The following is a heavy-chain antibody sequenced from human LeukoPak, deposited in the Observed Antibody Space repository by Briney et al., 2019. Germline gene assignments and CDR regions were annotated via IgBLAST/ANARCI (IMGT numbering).Heavy chain of an antibody. CDR3: ARVVVGSDGFDI. CDR1: GFTFRDFS. Sequence: GGSLRLSCAASGFTFRDFSMHWVRQAPGKGLEWVSLISGDGAVTHYADSMKGRFTISRDNPKNSLYLQMNSLRAEDTAVYYCARVVVGSDGFDIWGQGTMVTVSS. D-gene: IGHD2-15*01. V-gene: IGHV3-43*01. CDR2: ISGDGAVT. J-gene: IGHJ3*02.